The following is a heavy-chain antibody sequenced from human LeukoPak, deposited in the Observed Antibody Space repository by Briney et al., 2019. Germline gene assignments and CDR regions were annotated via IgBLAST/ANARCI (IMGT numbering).Heavy chain of an antibody. CDR2: INSDGSST. Sequence: GGSLRLSCATSGFTFSSYWMHWVRQAPGKGLVWVSRINSDGSSTAYADSVKGRFTISRDNAKNTLYLQMKSLRAEDTAVYYCARDRDSSGYYPNNWFAPWGQGALVTVSS. CDR3: ARDRDSSGYYPNNWFAP. CDR1: GFTFSSYW. J-gene: IGHJ5*02. V-gene: IGHV3-74*01. D-gene: IGHD3-22*01.